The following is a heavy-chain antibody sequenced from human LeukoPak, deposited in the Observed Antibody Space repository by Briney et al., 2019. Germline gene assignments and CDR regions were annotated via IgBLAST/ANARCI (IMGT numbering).Heavy chain of an antibody. D-gene: IGHD6-19*01. CDR2: IFPTGGTT. J-gene: IGHJ5*02. Sequence: GASVKVSCKASGYTFTSYHIHWVRQAPGQGLEDMGLIFPTGGTTSYTQKFQGRLTLTRDTSTNTVYMELGSLTSEDTAVYFCARGRAAVARPRASANWFDPWGQGTLVTVSA. CDR3: ARGRAAVARPRASANWFDP. CDR1: GYTFTSYH. V-gene: IGHV1-46*01.